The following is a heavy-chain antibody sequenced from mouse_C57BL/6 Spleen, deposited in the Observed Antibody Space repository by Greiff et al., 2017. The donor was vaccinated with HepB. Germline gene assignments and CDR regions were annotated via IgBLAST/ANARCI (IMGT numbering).Heavy chain of an antibody. CDR1: GFTFSDFY. D-gene: IGHD4-1*01. V-gene: IGHV7-1*01. CDR3: ARDVHPGYFDY. CDR2: SRNKANDYTT. Sequence: EVQVVESGGGLVQSGRSLRLSCATSGFTFSDFYMEWVRQAPGKGLEWSAASRNKANDYTTEYSASVKGRFIVSRDTSQSILYLQMNALRAEDTAIYYCARDVHPGYFDYWGQGTTLTVSS. J-gene: IGHJ2*01.